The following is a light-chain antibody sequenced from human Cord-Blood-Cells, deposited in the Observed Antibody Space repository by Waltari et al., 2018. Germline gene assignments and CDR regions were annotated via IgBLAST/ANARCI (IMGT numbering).Light chain of an antibody. Sequence: EIVMTQSPATLSVSPGERATLSCRASQSVSSNLPLYQQKPDQAPRLLIHGSSTRATGTPARFSGSGSGTEFTLTISSLQSEDFAVYYCQQYNNWPPVTFGQGTRLAIK. CDR2: GSS. V-gene: IGKV3-15*01. CDR3: QQYNNWPPVT. CDR1: QSVSSN. J-gene: IGKJ5*01.